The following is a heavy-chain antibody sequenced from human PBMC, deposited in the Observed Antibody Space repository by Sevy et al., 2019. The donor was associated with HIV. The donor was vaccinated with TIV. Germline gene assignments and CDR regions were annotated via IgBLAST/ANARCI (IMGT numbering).Heavy chain of an antibody. Sequence: SETLSLTCAVSGGSISSGGYSWSWIRQPPGKGLEWIGYIYHSGSTYYNPSLKSRVTISVDRSKNQFSLKLSSVTAADTAVYYCAIDRMITFGGAHYGMDVWGQGTTVTVSS. CDR1: GGSISSGGYS. J-gene: IGHJ6*02. CDR3: AIDRMITFGGAHYGMDV. D-gene: IGHD3-16*01. V-gene: IGHV4-30-2*01. CDR2: IYHSGST.